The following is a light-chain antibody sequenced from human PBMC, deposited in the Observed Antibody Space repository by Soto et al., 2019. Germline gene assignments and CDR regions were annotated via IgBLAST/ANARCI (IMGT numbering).Light chain of an antibody. CDR2: GAS. V-gene: IGKV3-20*01. J-gene: IGKJ1*01. Sequence: EIVLTQSPGTLSLSPGERATLSCRASQSVSSSFLAWYQQIPGQAPRVLIYGASSRATGIPDRFSGSGSGTDVTLTIRRLEPEDFAVYYCQQYGSSPRTFGQGTKVEIK. CDR3: QQYGSSPRT. CDR1: QSVSSSF.